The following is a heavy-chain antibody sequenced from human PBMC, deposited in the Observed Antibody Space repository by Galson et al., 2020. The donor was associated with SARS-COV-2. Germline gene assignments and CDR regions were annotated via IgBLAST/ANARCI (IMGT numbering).Heavy chain of an antibody. D-gene: IGHD3-16*01. V-gene: IGHV4-39*07. Sequence: SETLSLTCTVSGGSIRSSSYYWGWLRQSPGKGLEWIGNIFYRENTYYNPSLRSRVTISVDTSKSQFSLNLSSVTATDTAVYYCARIPVPFAGGDFDSWGQGTLVTVSP. CDR2: IFYRENT. CDR1: GGSIRSSSYY. J-gene: IGHJ4*02. CDR3: ARIPVPFAGGDFDS.